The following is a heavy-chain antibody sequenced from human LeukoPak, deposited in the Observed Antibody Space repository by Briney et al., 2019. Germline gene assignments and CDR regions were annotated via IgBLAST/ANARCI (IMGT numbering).Heavy chain of an antibody. Sequence: SGGSLRLSCAASGFTFSSYGMHWVRQAPGKGLEWVANIKQDGSEKYYVDSVKGRFTISRDNAKNSLYLQMNSLRAEDTAVYYCARYTTAGYSSGWYGPSFDYWGQGTLVTVSS. CDR1: GFTFSSYG. J-gene: IGHJ4*02. D-gene: IGHD6-19*01. CDR2: IKQDGSEK. V-gene: IGHV3-7*01. CDR3: ARYTTAGYSSGWYGPSFDY.